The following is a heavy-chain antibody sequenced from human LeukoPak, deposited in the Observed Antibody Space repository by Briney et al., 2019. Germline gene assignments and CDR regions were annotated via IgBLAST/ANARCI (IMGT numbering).Heavy chain of an antibody. CDR2: INTDGSST. CDR1: GFIFSSYW. CDR3: AKVGYNSGSSFDY. J-gene: IGHJ4*02. V-gene: IGHV3-74*01. Sequence: GGSLRLSCAASGFIFSSYWMHWVRHAPGKGLAWVSRINTDGSSTSYADSVKGRFTISRDNAKNTLYLQMNSLRAEDTAVYYCAKVGYNSGSSFDYWGQGTLVTVSS. D-gene: IGHD3-10*01.